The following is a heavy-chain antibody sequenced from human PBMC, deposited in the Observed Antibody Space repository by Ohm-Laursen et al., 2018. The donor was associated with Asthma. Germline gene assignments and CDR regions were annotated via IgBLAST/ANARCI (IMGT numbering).Heavy chain of an antibody. CDR1: GFTFSSYS. J-gene: IGHJ4*02. V-gene: IGHV3-21*01. CDR3: AREPPTLHPYYFDL. Sequence: GSLRLSCTASGFTFSSYSMNWVRQAPGKGLEWVSSISSSSSYIYYADSVKGRFTISRDNSKNTLSLQMNSLRADDTAVYYCAREPPTLHPYYFDLWGQGTLVTVSS. CDR2: ISSSSSYI.